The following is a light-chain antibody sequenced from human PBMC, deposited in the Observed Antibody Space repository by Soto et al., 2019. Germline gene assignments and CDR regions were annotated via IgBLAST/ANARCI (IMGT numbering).Light chain of an antibody. J-gene: IGKJ1*01. CDR3: VPFSHFPRT. CDR1: QNLVYSDGNTY. CDR2: QIS. V-gene: IGKV2-24*01. Sequence: DIVLTQTPLSSPVTLGQPASISCRSSQNLVYSDGNTYLSWLQQRPGQPPRLLIYQISNRFSGVPDRFSGSGAGTDFTLTISRVEAEDVGIYSCVPFSHFPRTFGKGTKVEIK.